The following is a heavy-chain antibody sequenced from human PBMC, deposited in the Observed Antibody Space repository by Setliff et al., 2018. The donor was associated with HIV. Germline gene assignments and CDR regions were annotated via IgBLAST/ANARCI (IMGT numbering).Heavy chain of an antibody. V-gene: IGHV1-18*01. D-gene: IGHD4-17*01. J-gene: IGHJ4*02. CDR1: GYTFTNNG. Sequence: ASVKVSCKASGYTFTNNGINWVRQAPGQGLEWMGWISGDNGNIKYSQKFQGRVTITRDASASTAYMELSSLRSEDTAVYYCARSPGDYLFDYWGQGTLVTVSS. CDR3: ARSPGDYLFDY. CDR2: ISGDNGNI.